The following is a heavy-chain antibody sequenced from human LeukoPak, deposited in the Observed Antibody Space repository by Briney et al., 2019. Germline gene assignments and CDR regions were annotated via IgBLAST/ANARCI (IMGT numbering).Heavy chain of an antibody. CDR2: IWYDGSSK. V-gene: IGHV3-33*01. CDR1: GFTYNSHA. CDR3: ARAGGSYYPYYYYGMDV. D-gene: IGHD1-26*01. J-gene: IGHJ6*02. Sequence: GGSLRLSCAASGFTYNSHAMHWVRQAPGKGLEWVAVIWYDGSSKYYADSVKGRFTISRDNSKNTLYLQMNSLRAEDTAVYYCARAGGSYYPYYYYGMDVWGQGTAVTVSS.